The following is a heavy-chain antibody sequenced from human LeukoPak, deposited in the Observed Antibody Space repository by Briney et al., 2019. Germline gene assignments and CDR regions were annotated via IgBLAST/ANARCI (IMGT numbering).Heavy chain of an antibody. CDR1: GFPFSSYW. V-gene: IGHV3-7*01. J-gene: IGHJ4*02. Sequence: PGGSLRLSCAASGFPFSSYWMSWVRQAPGKGLEWVANIKQDGSEKYYVDSVKGRFTISRDNAKNSLYLQMNSLRAEDTAVYYCARDSRTVTSNFDYWGQGTLVTVSS. CDR2: IKQDGSEK. D-gene: IGHD4-11*01. CDR3: ARDSRTVTSNFDY.